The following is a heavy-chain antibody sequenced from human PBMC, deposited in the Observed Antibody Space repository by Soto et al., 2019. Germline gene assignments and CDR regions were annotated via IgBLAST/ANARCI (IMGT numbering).Heavy chain of an antibody. Sequence: PSGRMALTRAAYSERLWSSEGGGLLKPPGKGLEWIGEINHSGSTNYNPSLKSRVTISVDTSKNQFSLKLSSVTAADTAVYYCARDGPHDAFDIWGQGTMVTVSS. V-gene: IGHV4-34*01. J-gene: IGHJ3*02. CDR3: ARDGPHDAFDI. CDR1: SERLWSSE. CDR2: INHSGST.